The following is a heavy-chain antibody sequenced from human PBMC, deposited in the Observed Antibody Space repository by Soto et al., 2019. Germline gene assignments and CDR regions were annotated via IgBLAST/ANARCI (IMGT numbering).Heavy chain of an antibody. CDR2: INHSGST. Sequence: SETLSLTCAVYGGSFSGYYWSWIRQPPGKGLEWIGEINHSGSTNYNPSLKSRVTISVDTSKNQFSLKLSSVTAADTAVYYFAREGRYCSGGSCYSGAFDIWGQGTMVTVSS. V-gene: IGHV4-34*01. J-gene: IGHJ3*02. D-gene: IGHD2-15*01. CDR1: GGSFSGYY. CDR3: AREGRYCSGGSCYSGAFDI.